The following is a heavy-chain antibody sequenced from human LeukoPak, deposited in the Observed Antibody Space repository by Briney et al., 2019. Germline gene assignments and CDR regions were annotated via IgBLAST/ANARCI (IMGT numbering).Heavy chain of an antibody. CDR1: GFTFSSYG. J-gene: IGHJ4*02. D-gene: IGHD2-15*01. CDR2: IWYDGSNK. CDR3: ARSDQGFCSGGSCYRRLDY. V-gene: IGHV3-33*01. Sequence: GGSLRLSCAASGFTFSSYGMHWVRQAPGKGPEWVAVIWYDGSNKYYADSVKGRFTISRDNSKNTLYLQMNSLRAEDTAVYYCARSDQGFCSGGSCYRRLDYWGQGTLVTVSS.